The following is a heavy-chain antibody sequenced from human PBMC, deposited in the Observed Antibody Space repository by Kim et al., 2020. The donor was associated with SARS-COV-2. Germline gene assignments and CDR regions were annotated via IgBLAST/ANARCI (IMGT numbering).Heavy chain of an antibody. CDR2: IWYDGSNK. CDR1: GFTFSSYG. D-gene: IGHD4-17*01. J-gene: IGHJ6*02. CDR3: AATTVTTHLGLDV. Sequence: GESLRLSCAASGFTFSSYGMHWVRQAPGKGLEWVAVIWYDGSNKYYADSVKGRFTISRDNSKNTLYLQMNSLRAEDTAVYYCAATTVTTHLGLDVWGQGTTVTVSS. V-gene: IGHV3-33*01.